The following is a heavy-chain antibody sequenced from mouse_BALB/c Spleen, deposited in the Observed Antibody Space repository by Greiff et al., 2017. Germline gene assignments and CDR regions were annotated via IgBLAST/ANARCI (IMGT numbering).Heavy chain of an antibody. J-gene: IGHJ2*01. CDR2: IYPSDSYT. V-gene: IGHV1-69*02. CDR1: GYTFTSYW. Sequence: QVQLKQPGAELVRPGASVKLSCKASGYTFTSYWINWVKQRPGQGLEWIGNIYPSDSYTNYNQKFKDKATLTVDKSSSTAYMQLSSPTSEDSAVYYCTREDVDYWGQGTTLTVSS. CDR3: TREDVDY.